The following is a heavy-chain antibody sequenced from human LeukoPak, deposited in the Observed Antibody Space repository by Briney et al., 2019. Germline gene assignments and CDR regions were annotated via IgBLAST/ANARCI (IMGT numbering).Heavy chain of an antibody. D-gene: IGHD3-3*01. J-gene: IGHJ4*02. CDR1: GFTFGDYA. V-gene: IGHV3-49*04. Sequence: GGSLRLSCTASGFTFGDYAMSWVRQAPGKGLEWVGFIRSKAYGGTTEYAACVKGRFTISRDDSKSIAYLQMNSLKTEDTAVYYCTRDLYYDFWSGFDYWGQGTLVTVSS. CDR3: TRDLYYDFWSGFDY. CDR2: IRSKAYGGTT.